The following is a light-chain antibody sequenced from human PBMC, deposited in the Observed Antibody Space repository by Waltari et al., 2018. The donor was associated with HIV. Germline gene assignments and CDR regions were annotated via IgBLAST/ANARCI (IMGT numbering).Light chain of an antibody. CDR2: EVS. CDR3: CSYAGAYTYV. V-gene: IGLV2-11*01. J-gene: IGLJ1*01. CDR1: SSDIAYFDY. Sequence: QSALSQPQSVSGSPGQSVTIACTGTSSDIAYFDYVSWYQQYPGKAPKGIIYEVSQRPSGVPDRFTSSKSGITASLPISGLQDEDEADYYCCSYAGAYTYVFGTGTKVSVL.